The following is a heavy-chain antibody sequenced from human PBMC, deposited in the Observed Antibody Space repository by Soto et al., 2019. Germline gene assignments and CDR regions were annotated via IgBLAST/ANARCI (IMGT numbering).Heavy chain of an antibody. D-gene: IGHD3-3*01. CDR1: VFTSSG. V-gene: IGHV1-18*04. J-gene: IGHJ3*01. Sequence: QDQLVQSGAEVKKPGASVKVSCKASVFTSSGISWVRQAPGQRLEWMGWISTHNGNTIYAQKFQARVIMTMDTSTTTVDMELRSLRPDDTAVYLCAREGILGLFDAYDLWGEGTMVTVSS. CDR3: AREGILGLFDAYDL. CDR2: ISTHNGNT.